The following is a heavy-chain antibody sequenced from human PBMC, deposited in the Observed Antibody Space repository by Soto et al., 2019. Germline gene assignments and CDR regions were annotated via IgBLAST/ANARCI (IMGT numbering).Heavy chain of an antibody. D-gene: IGHD5-18*01. CDR1: GGSFSGYY. Sequence: PSETLSLTCAVYGGSFSGYYWSWIRQPPGKGLEWIGEINHSGSTNYNPSLKSRVTISVDTSKNQFSLKLSSVTAADTAVYYCARGSKDTAMVIGSSRPFDYWGQGTLVTVS. CDR3: ARGSKDTAMVIGSSRPFDY. CDR2: INHSGST. J-gene: IGHJ4*02. V-gene: IGHV4-34*01.